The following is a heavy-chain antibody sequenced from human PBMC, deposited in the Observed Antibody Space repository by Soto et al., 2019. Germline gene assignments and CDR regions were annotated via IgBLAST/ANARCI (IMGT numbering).Heavy chain of an antibody. CDR1: GFTFSSYG. D-gene: IGHD3-10*01. V-gene: IGHV3-30*18. Sequence: QVQLVESGGGVVQPGRSLRLSCAASGFTFSSYGMHWVRQAPGKGLEWVAVISNDGSNRYYEDSVKGRFTISRDYSKNTIKLQMNSLRAEDKDVYHCAKASSQYVSGSYYTIDYWGQGTLVTVSS. J-gene: IGHJ4*02. CDR2: ISNDGSNR. CDR3: AKASSQYVSGSYYTIDY.